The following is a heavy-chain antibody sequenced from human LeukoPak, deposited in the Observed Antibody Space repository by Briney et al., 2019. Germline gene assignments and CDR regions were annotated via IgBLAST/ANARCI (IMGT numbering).Heavy chain of an antibody. Sequence: SETLSLTCTVSGGSISSSSYYWGWIRQPPGKGLEWIGSIYYSGSTYYNPSLKSRVTISVDTSKNQFSLKLSSVTAADTAVYYCAPCNTAMTQFDYWGQGTLVTVSS. CDR2: IYYSGST. V-gene: IGHV4-39*01. D-gene: IGHD5-18*01. CDR1: GGSISSSSYY. CDR3: APCNTAMTQFDY. J-gene: IGHJ4*02.